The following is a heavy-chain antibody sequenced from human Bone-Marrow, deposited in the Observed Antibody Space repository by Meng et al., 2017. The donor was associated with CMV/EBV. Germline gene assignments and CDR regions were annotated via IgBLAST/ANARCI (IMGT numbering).Heavy chain of an antibody. CDR1: GFAFSNYA. CDR3: AKTVAPNRGFDS. D-gene: IGHD5-12*01. V-gene: IGHV3-23*01. Sequence: CAASGFAFSNYAMSWVRQVPGKGLEWVSAISGRDFGTFYADSVKGRFTIPRDNSKNTLYLQMNSLRAEDTAVYYCAKTVAPNRGFDSWGQGTLVTVSS. J-gene: IGHJ4*02. CDR2: ISGRDFGT.